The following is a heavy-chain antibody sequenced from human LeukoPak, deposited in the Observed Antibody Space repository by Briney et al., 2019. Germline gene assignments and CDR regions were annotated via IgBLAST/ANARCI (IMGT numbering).Heavy chain of an antibody. CDR2: IKQDGSEK. CDR1: GFTFSSYW. D-gene: IGHD3-10*01. CDR3: ARDKQYYYGSGSSRYMDV. Sequence: PGGSLRLSCAASGFTFSSYWMTWVRQAPGKGLEWVANIKQDGSEKYYVDSVKGRFSISRDNAKNSLYVQMNSLRAEDTAVYYCARDKQYYYGSGSSRYMDVWGKGTTVTISS. V-gene: IGHV3-7*01. J-gene: IGHJ6*03.